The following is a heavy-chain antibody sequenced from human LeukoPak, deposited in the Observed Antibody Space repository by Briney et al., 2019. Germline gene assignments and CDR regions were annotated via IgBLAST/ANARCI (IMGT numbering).Heavy chain of an antibody. CDR2: ISSSGSTI. CDR3: ARDREGSSSWDY. D-gene: IGHD6-13*01. CDR1: GFTFSSFE. J-gene: IGHJ4*02. Sequence: PGGSLRLSCAASGFTFSSFEMNWVRQAPGKGLEWVSYISSSGSTIYYADSVKGRFTISRDNAKNSLYLQMNSLRAEDTAVYYCARDREGSSSWDYWGQGTLVAVSS. V-gene: IGHV3-48*03.